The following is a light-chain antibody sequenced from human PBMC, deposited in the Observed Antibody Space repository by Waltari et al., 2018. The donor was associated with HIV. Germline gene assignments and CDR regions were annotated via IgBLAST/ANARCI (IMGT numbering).Light chain of an antibody. CDR2: DAS. CDR3: QQRSNWVT. CDR1: QSVSSY. J-gene: IGKJ4*01. V-gene: IGKV3-11*01. Sequence: EIVLTQSPATLSLSPGERATLSCRASQSVSSYLAWYQQKPGQAPRLLIYDASNRATGIPARFSGSGSRTDFTLTISSLEPEDFAVYYCQQRSNWVTFGGGTKVEI.